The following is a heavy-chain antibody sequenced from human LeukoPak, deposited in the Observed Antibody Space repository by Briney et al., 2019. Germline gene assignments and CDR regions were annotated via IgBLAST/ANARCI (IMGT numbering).Heavy chain of an antibody. V-gene: IGHV4-34*01. J-gene: IGHJ6*03. CDR1: GGSFSGYY. Sequence: SETLSLTCAVYGGSFSGYYWSWIRQPPGKGLEWIGEINHSGSTNYNPSLKSRVTISVDTSKNQFSLKLSSVTAADTAVYYCARSARYYYYYMDVWGKGTTVTVSS. CDR2: INHSGST. CDR3: ARSARYYYYYMDV.